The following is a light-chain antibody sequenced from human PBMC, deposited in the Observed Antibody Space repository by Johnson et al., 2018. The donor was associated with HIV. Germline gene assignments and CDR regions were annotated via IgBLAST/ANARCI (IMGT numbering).Light chain of an antibody. CDR3: GTWDSSLSRYV. CDR1: SSNIGNNY. J-gene: IGLJ1*01. V-gene: IGLV1-51*02. Sequence: QSVLTQPTSVSAAPGQKVTISCSGSSSNIGNNYVSWYQQLPGTAPKLLIYENNKRPSGIPDRFSGSKSGTSATLGITGLQTGDEADYYCGTWDSSLSRYVFDTGTKVTVL. CDR2: ENN.